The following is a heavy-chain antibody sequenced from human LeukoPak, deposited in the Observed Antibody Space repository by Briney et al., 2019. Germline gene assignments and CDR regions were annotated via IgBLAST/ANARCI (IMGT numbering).Heavy chain of an antibody. V-gene: IGHV3-7*05. Sequence: GGSLRLSCTASTFTLNNYWMSWVRQAPGKGLEWVANIKQDGSEKYYVDSVKGRFTISRDNAKNSLYLQMNGLRAEDTAVYYCASRAGYTGSWSAFDYWGQGTLVTVSS. CDR3: ASRAGYTGSWSAFDY. CDR2: IKQDGSEK. CDR1: TFTLNNYW. J-gene: IGHJ4*02. D-gene: IGHD6-13*01.